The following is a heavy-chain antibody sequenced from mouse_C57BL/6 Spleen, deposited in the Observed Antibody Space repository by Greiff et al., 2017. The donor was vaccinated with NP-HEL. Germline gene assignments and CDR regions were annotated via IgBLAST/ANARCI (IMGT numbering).Heavy chain of an antibody. J-gene: IGHJ1*03. CDR2: IDPSDSYT. D-gene: IGHD1-1*01. Sequence: VQLQQPGAELVKPGASVKLSCKASGYTFTSYWMQWVKQRPGQGLEWIGEIDPSDSYTNYNQKFKGKATLTVDTSSSTAYMQLSSLTSEDSAVYYCARSGYYGSSGYFDVWGTGTTVTVSS. CDR3: ARSGYYGSSGYFDV. CDR1: GYTFTSYW. V-gene: IGHV1-50*01.